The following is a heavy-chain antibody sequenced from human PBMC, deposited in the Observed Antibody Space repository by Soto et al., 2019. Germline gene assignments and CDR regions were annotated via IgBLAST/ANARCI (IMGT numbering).Heavy chain of an antibody. CDR1: GYTFTGYY. D-gene: IGHD6-6*01. CDR2: INPNSGGT. CDR3: AREGVAARPHCFDP. V-gene: IGHV1-2*02. J-gene: IGHJ5*02. Sequence: SVKVSCKASGYTFTGYYMHWVRQAPGQGPEWMGWINPNSGGTNYAQKFQGRVTMTRDTSISTAYMELSRLRSDDTAVYYCAREGVAARPHCFDPCGQGTLVTV.